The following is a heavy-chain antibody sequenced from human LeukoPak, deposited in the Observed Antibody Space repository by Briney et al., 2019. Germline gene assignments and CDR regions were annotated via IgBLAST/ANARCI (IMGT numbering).Heavy chain of an antibody. V-gene: IGHV3-48*03. J-gene: IGHJ4*02. CDR1: GFTFSSYE. CDR3: AKDLIQLWLNPPDY. Sequence: GGSLRLSCAASGFTFSSYEMNWVRQAPGKGLEWVSYISSSGSTIYYADSVKGRFTISRDNSKNTLYLQMNSLRVEDTAVYYCAKDLIQLWLNPPDYWGQGTLVTVSS. CDR2: ISSSGSTI. D-gene: IGHD5-18*01.